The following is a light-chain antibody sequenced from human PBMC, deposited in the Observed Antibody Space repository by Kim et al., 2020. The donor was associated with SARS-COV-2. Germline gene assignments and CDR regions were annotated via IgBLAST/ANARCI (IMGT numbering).Light chain of an antibody. V-gene: IGLV3-19*01. CDR1: SLRSYY. CDR2: GKN. Sequence: SSELTQDPAVSVALGQTVRITCQGDSLRSYYASWYQQKPGQAPVLVIYGKNNRPSGIPDRFSGYSSGNTASLTITGAQAEDEADYYCNSRDSSGNEVVFG. J-gene: IGLJ2*01. CDR3: NSRDSSGNEVV.